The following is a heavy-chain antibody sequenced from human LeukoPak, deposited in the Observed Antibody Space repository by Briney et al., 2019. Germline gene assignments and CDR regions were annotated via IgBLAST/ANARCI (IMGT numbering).Heavy chain of an antibody. V-gene: IGHV4-59*01. CDR2: IYYSGST. Sequence: SETLSLTCTVSGGSISSYYWSWIRQPPGKGLEWIWYIYYSGSTNYNPSLKSRVTISVDTSKNQFSLKLSSVTAADTAVYYCACPLWFGDLPGAFDIWGQGTMVTVSS. CDR1: GGSISSYY. D-gene: IGHD3-10*01. CDR3: ACPLWFGDLPGAFDI. J-gene: IGHJ3*02.